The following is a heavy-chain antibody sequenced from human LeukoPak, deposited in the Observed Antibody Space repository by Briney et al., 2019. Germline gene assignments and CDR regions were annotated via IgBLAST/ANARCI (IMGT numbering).Heavy chain of an antibody. V-gene: IGHV3-7*03. J-gene: IGHJ4*02. Sequence: GGSLRLSCAASGFTFSSYWMSWVRQAPGKGLEWVANIKQDGSEKYYVDSVRGRFTISRDNSKNTLYLQMNSLRAEDTAVYYCARGGTMTTSYYFDYWGQGTLVTVSS. CDR2: IKQDGSEK. CDR3: ARGGTMTTSYYFDY. CDR1: GFTFSSYW. D-gene: IGHD3-16*01.